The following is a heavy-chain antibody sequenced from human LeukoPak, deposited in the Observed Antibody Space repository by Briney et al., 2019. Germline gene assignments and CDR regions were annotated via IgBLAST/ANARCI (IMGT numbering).Heavy chain of an antibody. CDR2: IHTSGIT. CDR1: GVSLRTND. Sequence: PSETLYVTCKASGVSLRTNDSNWIRQPPGKGPEWIGRIHTSGITNYYPSRMSRVTMSLDTSKNHVSLNLNSVTAADTAVYYCARQGYSSVGLDYWGQGTLVTFSS. V-gene: IGHV4-4*07. D-gene: IGHD6-25*01. J-gene: IGHJ4*02. CDR3: ARQGYSSVGLDY.